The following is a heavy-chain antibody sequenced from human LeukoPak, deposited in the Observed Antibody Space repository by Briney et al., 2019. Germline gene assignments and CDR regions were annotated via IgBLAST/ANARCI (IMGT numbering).Heavy chain of an antibody. V-gene: IGHV4-59*01. D-gene: IGHD1-26*01. CDR1: GGSIRSYY. CDR3: ARRDPDSEGVDV. Sequence: SETLSLTCIISGGSIRSYYWSWIRQSPGKGLEWIGYIHYSGSTNYNPSLKSRVAISVDTSKNQFSLNLNSVTAADTAIYYCARRDPDSEGVDVWGQGTTVTVSS. J-gene: IGHJ6*02. CDR2: IHYSGST.